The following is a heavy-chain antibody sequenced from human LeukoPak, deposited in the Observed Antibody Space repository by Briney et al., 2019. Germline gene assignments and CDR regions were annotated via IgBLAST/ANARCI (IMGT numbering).Heavy chain of an antibody. Sequence: GGSLRLSCAASGFTFSSYEMNWVRLAPGKGLEWVSYISSSGSTIYYADSVKGRFTISRDNAKNSLYLQMNSLRAEDTAVYYCARDPSSGWYLKGWFDPWGQGTLVTVSS. J-gene: IGHJ5*02. V-gene: IGHV3-48*03. CDR3: ARDPSSGWYLKGWFDP. CDR2: ISSSGSTI. D-gene: IGHD6-19*01. CDR1: GFTFSSYE.